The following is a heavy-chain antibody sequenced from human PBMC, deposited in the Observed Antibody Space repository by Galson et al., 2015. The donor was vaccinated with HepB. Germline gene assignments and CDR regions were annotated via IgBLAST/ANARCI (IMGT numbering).Heavy chain of an antibody. CDR1: GGTFSSYA. CDR2: IIPIFGTA. CDR3: ARAHYDSSGYYQNYYYYYMDV. V-gene: IGHV1-69*13. D-gene: IGHD3-22*01. Sequence: SVKVSCKASGGTFSSYAIGWVRQAPGQGLEWMGGIIPIFGTANYAQKFQGRVTITADESTSTAYMELSSLRSEDTAVYYCARAHYDSSGYYQNYYYYYMDVWGKGTTVTVSS. J-gene: IGHJ6*03.